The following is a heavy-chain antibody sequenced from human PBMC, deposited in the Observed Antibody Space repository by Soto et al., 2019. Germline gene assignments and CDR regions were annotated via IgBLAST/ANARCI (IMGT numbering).Heavy chain of an antibody. CDR3: ARDFNYYDSSGYYSQAYDAFDI. V-gene: IGHV1-69*13. CDR2: IIPIFGTA. CDR1: GGTFSSYA. J-gene: IGHJ3*02. D-gene: IGHD3-22*01. Sequence: VKVSCKASGGTFSSYAISWVRQAPGQGLEWMGGIIPIFGTANYAQKFQGRVTITADESMSTAYMELSSLRSEDTAVYYCARDFNYYDSSGYYSQAYDAFDIWGQGTVVTVSS.